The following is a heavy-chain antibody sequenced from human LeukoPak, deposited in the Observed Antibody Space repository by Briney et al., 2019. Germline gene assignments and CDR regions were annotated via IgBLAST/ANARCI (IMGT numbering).Heavy chain of an antibody. V-gene: IGHV3-7*01. CDR3: ARVGMVRGVIIRPCYFDY. J-gene: IGHJ4*02. Sequence: PGGSLRLSCAASGFTFSSYWMSWVRQAPGKGLEWVANIKQDGSEKYYVDSVKGRFTISRDNAKNSLYLQMNSLRAEDTAMYYCARVGMVRGVIIRPCYFDYWGQGTLVTVSS. CDR1: GFTFSSYW. CDR2: IKQDGSEK. D-gene: IGHD3-10*01.